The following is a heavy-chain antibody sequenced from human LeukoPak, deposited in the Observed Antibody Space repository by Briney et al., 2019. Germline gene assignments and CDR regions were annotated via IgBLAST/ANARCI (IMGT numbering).Heavy chain of an antibody. CDR1: GYTFPSYF. CDR2: INPTDGST. D-gene: IGHD2-2*01. CDR3: ARSLDLGYCSSTSCHPYWFDP. Sequence: EASVKVSCTASGYTFPSYFMHWVRQAPGQGLEWMGIINPTDGSTTYAQKFQGRVTITADESTSTAYMELSSLRSEDTAVYYCARSLDLGYCSSTSCHPYWFDPWGQGTLVTVSS. J-gene: IGHJ5*02. V-gene: IGHV1-46*01.